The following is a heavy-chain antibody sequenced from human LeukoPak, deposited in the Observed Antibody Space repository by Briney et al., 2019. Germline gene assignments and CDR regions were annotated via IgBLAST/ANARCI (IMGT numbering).Heavy chain of an antibody. CDR3: ARDGAKEQWLVLGAFDI. CDR1: GGSISSSNW. D-gene: IGHD6-19*01. CDR2: IYHSGST. Sequence: SGTLSLTCAVSGGSISSSNWWSWIRQPPGKGLEWIGEIYHSGSTNYNPSLKSRVTISVDKSKNQFSLKLSSVTAADTAVYYCARDGAKEQWLVLGAFDIWGQGTMVTVSS. J-gene: IGHJ3*02. V-gene: IGHV4-4*02.